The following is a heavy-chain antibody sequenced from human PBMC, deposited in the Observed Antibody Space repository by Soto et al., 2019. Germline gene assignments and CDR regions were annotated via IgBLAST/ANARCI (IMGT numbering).Heavy chain of an antibody. CDR3: ARDEVEYSSSSNAFDI. CDR2: INAGNGNT. CDR1: GYTFTSYA. V-gene: IGHV1-3*01. D-gene: IGHD6-6*01. Sequence: ASVKVSCKASGYTFTSYAMHWVRQAPGQRLEWMGWINAGNGNTKYSQKFQGRVTITRDTSASTAYMELSSLRSEDTAVYYCARDEVEYSSSSNAFDIWGQGTMVTVSS. J-gene: IGHJ3*02.